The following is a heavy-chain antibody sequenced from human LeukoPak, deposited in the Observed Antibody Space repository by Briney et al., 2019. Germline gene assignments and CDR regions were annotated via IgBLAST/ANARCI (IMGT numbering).Heavy chain of an antibody. J-gene: IGHJ4*02. Sequence: SETLSLTCTVSGGSISSYYWTWIRPPAGKGLEWIGHIYTRGSTYYNPSLKSRVTMSVDTSKNQFSLKLSSVTAADTAMYYCARDAGLTYFDYWGQGTLVTVSS. V-gene: IGHV4-4*07. CDR2: IYTRGST. CDR3: ARDAGLTYFDY. CDR1: GGSISSYY. D-gene: IGHD3-22*01.